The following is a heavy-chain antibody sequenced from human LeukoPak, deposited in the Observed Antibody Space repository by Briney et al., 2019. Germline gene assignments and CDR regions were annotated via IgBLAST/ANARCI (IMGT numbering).Heavy chain of an antibody. CDR2: IYYSGST. D-gene: IGHD6-13*01. J-gene: IGHJ4*02. Sequence: SETLSLTCTVSGGSISSYYWSWIRQPPGKGLEWIGYIYYSGSTTYNPSLKSRVTISVDTSKHQFSLKLSSVTAADTAVYYCARHEIAAAAYAPYFDYWGQGTLVTVSS. V-gene: IGHV4-59*08. CDR3: ARHEIAAAAYAPYFDY. CDR1: GGSISSYY.